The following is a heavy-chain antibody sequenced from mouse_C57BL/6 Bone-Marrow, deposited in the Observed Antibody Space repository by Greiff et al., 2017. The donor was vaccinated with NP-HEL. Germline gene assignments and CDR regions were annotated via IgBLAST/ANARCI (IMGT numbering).Heavy chain of an antibody. Sequence: QVQLQQSGPELVKPGASVKISCKASGYAFSSSWMNWVKQRPGKGLEWIGRIYPGDGDTNYNGKFKGKATLTADKSSSTAYMQLSSLTSEDSAVYFGTRSAYGNDWFAYWGQGTLVTVSA. CDR3: TRSAYGNDWFAY. J-gene: IGHJ3*01. D-gene: IGHD2-1*01. V-gene: IGHV1-82*01. CDR2: IYPGDGDT. CDR1: GYAFSSSW.